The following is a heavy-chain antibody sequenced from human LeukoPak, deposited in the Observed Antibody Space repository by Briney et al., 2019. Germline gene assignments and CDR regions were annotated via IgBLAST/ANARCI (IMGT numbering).Heavy chain of an antibody. CDR1: GFTFSSHW. D-gene: IGHD3-10*01. J-gene: IGHJ4*02. V-gene: IGHV3-7*01. Sequence: PGGSLRLSRAASGFTFSSHWMTWVRQAPGRGLEWVANIKEDGSETFYGDSVKGRFTISRDNAENSLNLQMNNLRPEDTAMYYCAGPLFGAISPGYWGQGTLVTVSS. CDR3: AGPLFGAISPGY. CDR2: IKEDGSET.